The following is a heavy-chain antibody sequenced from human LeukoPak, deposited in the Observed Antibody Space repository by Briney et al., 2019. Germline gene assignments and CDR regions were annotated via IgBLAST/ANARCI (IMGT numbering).Heavy chain of an antibody. D-gene: IGHD3-3*01. V-gene: IGHV3-43*01. Sequence: GGSLRLSCAASGFTFDDDTMHWVRQTPGRGLEWVSFITWKSHRTHYADSVKGRFTVSRDNSKDSRYLQMNSLRTEDTGLYHCASEVGYRSLGYLGQGTLVTVSS. CDR2: ITWKSHRT. J-gene: IGHJ4*02. CDR3: ASEVGYRSLGY. CDR1: GFTFDDDT.